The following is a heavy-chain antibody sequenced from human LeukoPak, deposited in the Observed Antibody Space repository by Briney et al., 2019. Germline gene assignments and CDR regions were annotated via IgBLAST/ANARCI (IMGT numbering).Heavy chain of an antibody. CDR3: ARVSVKPRFFDF. J-gene: IGHJ4*02. CDR2: INHSGST. CDR1: GVSFSGYY. V-gene: IGHV4-34*01. D-gene: IGHD3-3*01. Sequence: SETLSLTCAVYGVSFSGYYWSWIRQPPGKGLEWIGEINHSGSTNYKPSLKSRVTISVDTSTNQFSLKLSSVTAADTPVYYCARVSVKPRFFDFWGQGTLVTVSS.